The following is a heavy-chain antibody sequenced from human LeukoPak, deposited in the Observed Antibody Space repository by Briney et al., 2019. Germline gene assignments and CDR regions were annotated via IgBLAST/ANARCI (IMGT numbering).Heavy chain of an antibody. CDR2: IYSDGNT. CDR3: AKEDLSYYDILTGYYKRGPSYFDY. V-gene: IGHV3-53*01. Sequence: PGGSLRLSCAASGFTVSNSYMSWVRQAPGKGLEWVSLIYSDGNTYYADSVKGRFTISRHNSKNTLYLQMNSLRAEDTAVYYCAKEDLSYYDILTGYYKRGPSYFDYWSQGTLVTVSS. CDR1: GFTVSNSY. D-gene: IGHD3-9*01. J-gene: IGHJ4*02.